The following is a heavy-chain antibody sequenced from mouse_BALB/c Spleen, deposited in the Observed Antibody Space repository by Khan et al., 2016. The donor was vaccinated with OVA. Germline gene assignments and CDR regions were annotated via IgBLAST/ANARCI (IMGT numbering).Heavy chain of an antibody. CDR2: INPNNGYT. CDR3: ARGNYYGSSSWLAY. V-gene: IGHV1-18*01. CDR1: GYTFTEYT. D-gene: IGHD1-1*01. J-gene: IGHJ3*01. Sequence: VRLQQSGPELVKPGASVKISCKTSGYTFTEYTMHWVKQSHGRSLEWIGGINPNNGYTSYNQKFKGKATLTVDKSSSTAYMELRSLTSEDSAVSYCARGNYYGSSSWLAYWGQGTLVTVSA.